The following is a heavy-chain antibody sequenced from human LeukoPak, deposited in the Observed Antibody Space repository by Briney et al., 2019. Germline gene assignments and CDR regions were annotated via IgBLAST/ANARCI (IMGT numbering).Heavy chain of an antibody. J-gene: IGHJ4*02. CDR3: ARVLPVPYLLDS. CDR2: FFQSEKS. V-gene: IGHV4-38-2*01. Sequence: PSETLSLTWAISGHSSTRGYYWACFRQSPGKALEWIATFFQSEKSFYNASLKSRVIMSLDTSKSQFSLNLTSVTAADTAVYYCARVLPVPYLLDSWGQGTHVTVSS. D-gene: IGHD2/OR15-2a*01. CDR1: GHSSTRGYY.